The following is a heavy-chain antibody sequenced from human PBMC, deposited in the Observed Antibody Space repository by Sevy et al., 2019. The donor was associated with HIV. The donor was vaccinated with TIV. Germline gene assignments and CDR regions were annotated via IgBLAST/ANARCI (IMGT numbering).Heavy chain of an antibody. CDR3: TRDYSSSWFPTPTRNVNAFDI. Sequence: GGSLRLSCTASGFTFGDYAMSWFRQAPGKGLEWVGFIRSKAYGGTTEYAASVNGRFTISRDDSKSIAYLQMTSLKTKDTAEYYCTRDYSSSWFPTPTRNVNAFDIWGQGTMVTVSS. V-gene: IGHV3-49*03. J-gene: IGHJ3*02. CDR1: GFTFGDYA. D-gene: IGHD6-13*01. CDR2: IRSKAYGGTT.